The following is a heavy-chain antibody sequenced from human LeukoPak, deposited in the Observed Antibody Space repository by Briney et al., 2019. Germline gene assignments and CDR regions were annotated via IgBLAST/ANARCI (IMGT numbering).Heavy chain of an antibody. Sequence: PSETLSLTCTVSEGSISSNSYYWGWIRQPPGKGLEWIGSIYYSGSTYYSPSLKSRVAISVDTSKNQFSLKLSSVTAADTAVYYCARGVGASSRWGQGTLVTVSS. CDR2: IYYSGST. D-gene: IGHD1-26*01. J-gene: IGHJ4*02. CDR3: ARGVGASSR. CDR1: EGSISSNSYY. V-gene: IGHV4-39*07.